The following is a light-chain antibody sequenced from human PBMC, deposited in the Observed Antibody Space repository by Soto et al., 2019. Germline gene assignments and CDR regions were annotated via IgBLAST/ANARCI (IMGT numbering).Light chain of an antibody. Sequence: QSALTQPASVSGSPGQSITISCTGTSSDVGGYSYVSWYQQHPGKAPKLMIYEVSNRPSGVSNRFSGSKSGNTASLTISGLQAEDDADYYCSSYTSSSTVVFGGGIKLTVL. CDR2: EVS. CDR3: SSYTSSSTVV. V-gene: IGLV2-14*01. CDR1: SSDVGGYSY. J-gene: IGLJ2*01.